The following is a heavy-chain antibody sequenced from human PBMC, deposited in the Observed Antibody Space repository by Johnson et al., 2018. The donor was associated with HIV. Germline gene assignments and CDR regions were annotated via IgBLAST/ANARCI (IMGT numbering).Heavy chain of an antibody. CDR3: AKVGYYYDSSGYYYGAFDI. V-gene: IGHV3-23*04. CDR2: IGGSGGST. Sequence: VQLVESGGGLVQPGGSLRLSCAASGFTFSNSAMSWVPQAPGKGLEWVSGIGGSGGSTHYADSVKGRFTISRDNSKNTLYLEMNSLSAEDTAVYYCAKVGYYYDSSGYYYGAFDIWGQGTMVTVSS. CDR1: GFTFSNSA. J-gene: IGHJ3*02. D-gene: IGHD3-22*01.